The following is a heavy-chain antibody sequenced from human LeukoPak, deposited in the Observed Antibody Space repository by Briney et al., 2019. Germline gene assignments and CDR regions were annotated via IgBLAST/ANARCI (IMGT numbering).Heavy chain of an antibody. V-gene: IGHV4-34*01. CDR2: INHSGCT. D-gene: IGHD6-13*01. CDR3: ARGRMYSSSWYYDAFDI. CDR1: GGSFSGYY. J-gene: IGHJ3*02. Sequence: SETLSLTCAVYGGSFSGYYWSWIRQPPGKGLEWIGEINHSGCTNYNPSLKSRVTISVDTSKNQFSLKLSSVTAADTAVYYCARGRMYSSSWYYDAFDIWGQGTMVTVSS.